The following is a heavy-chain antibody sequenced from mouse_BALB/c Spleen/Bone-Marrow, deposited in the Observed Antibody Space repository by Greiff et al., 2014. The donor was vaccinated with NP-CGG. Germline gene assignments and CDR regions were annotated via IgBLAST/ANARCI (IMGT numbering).Heavy chain of an antibody. J-gene: IGHJ4*01. CDR3: AIHGEAMDY. Sequence: VQVVESGAELVRPGTSVKMSCKAAGYTFTNYWIGWVKQRPGHGLEWIGDIYPGAVYTNYNEEFKGKATLTVDTSSSTAYMQLSSLTSEDSAIYYCAIHGEAMDYWGQGTSVTVSS. V-gene: IGHV1-63*02. CDR1: GYTFTNYW. CDR2: IYPGAVYT.